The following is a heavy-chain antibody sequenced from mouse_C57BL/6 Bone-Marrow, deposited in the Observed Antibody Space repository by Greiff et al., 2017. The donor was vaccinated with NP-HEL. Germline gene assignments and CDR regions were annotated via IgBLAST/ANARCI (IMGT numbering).Heavy chain of an antibody. Sequence: QVQLQQSGPGLVQPSQSLSITCTVSGFSFTSYGVHWVRQSPGKGLEWLGVIWSGGSTDYYAAFISRLSISKDNSKSQVFFKMNSLQADDTAIYYCARNFYGNYDYAMDYWGQGTSVTVSS. V-gene: IGHV2-2*01. CDR2: IWSGGST. J-gene: IGHJ4*01. CDR3: ARNFYGNYDYAMDY. CDR1: GFSFTSYG. D-gene: IGHD2-1*01.